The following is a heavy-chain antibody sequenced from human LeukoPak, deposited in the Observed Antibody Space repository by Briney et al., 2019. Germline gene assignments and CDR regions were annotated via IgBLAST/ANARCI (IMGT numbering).Heavy chain of an antibody. CDR3: ARQESYQYNWFDP. J-gene: IGHJ5*02. CDR1: GGSISSSSYY. D-gene: IGHD2-2*01. V-gene: IGHV4-39*01. Sequence: SETLSLTCTVSGGSISSSSYYWGWIRQPPGKGLEWIGSIYYSGSTYYNPSLKSRVTISVDTSKNQFSLKLSSVTAADTAVYYCARQESYQYNWFDPRGQGTLVTVSS. CDR2: IYYSGST.